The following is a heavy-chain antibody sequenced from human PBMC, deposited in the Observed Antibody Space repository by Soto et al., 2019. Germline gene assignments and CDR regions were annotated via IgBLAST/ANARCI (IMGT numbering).Heavy chain of an antibody. J-gene: IGHJ4*02. CDR3: ARYGRSDYYDRSGYYYTYYFDY. CDR2: IYSGGST. D-gene: IGHD3-22*01. Sequence: GSQSRSWAASGFTFSSYAMGWVLQAPGKWLECPSVIYSGGSTYYADSVKCRFTISRDNSKNTLYLQMNSLRAEDTAVYYCARYGRSDYYDRSGYYYTYYFDYWGQGTMVTVPS. CDR1: GFTFSSYA. V-gene: IGHV3-53*01.